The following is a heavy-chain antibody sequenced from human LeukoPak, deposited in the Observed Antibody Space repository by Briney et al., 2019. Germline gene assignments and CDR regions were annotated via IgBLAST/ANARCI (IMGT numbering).Heavy chain of an antibody. Sequence: GASVKVSCKASGYTFTSYDINWVRQATGQGLEWMGWMNPNSGNTGYAQKFQGRVTMTRNTSISTAYMELSSLRSEDTAVYYYARAQTYYYDSSGPGSRDSDGMDVWGQGTTVTVSS. CDR2: MNPNSGNT. D-gene: IGHD3-22*01. CDR1: GYTFTSYD. J-gene: IGHJ6*02. V-gene: IGHV1-8*01. CDR3: ARAQTYYYDSSGPGSRDSDGMDV.